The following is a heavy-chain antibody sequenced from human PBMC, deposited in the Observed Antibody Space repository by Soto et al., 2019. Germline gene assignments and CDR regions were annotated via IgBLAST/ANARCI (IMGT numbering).Heavy chain of an antibody. D-gene: IGHD3-10*01. Sequence: QVQLVQSGAEVKKPGSSVRLSCTASGDTFSFYTISWVRQAPGQGPEWMGRIIPMVGMADYPKKFQGRVTISADKSTSTAYMVLSSLRSDDTAVYFCASNYGSGSTHFDYCGQGTLVTVSS. CDR2: IIPMVGMA. V-gene: IGHV1-69*02. J-gene: IGHJ4*02. CDR3: ASNYGSGSTHFDY. CDR1: GDTFSFYT.